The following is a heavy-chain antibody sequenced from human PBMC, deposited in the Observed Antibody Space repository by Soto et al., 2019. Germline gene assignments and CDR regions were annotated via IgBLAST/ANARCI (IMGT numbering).Heavy chain of an antibody. V-gene: IGHV1-18*01. J-gene: IGHJ4*02. CDR3: ASGPFLLYYYDSSGYRDFDY. CDR2: ISAYNGNT. D-gene: IGHD3-22*01. CDR1: GYTFTSYG. Sequence: QVQLVQSGAEVKKPGASVKVSCKASGYTFTSYGISWVRQAPGQGLEWMGWISAYNGNTNYAQKLQGRVTMTTDTTTSTAYRALRSLRSDDTAVYDCASGPFLLYYYDSSGYRDFDYWGQGTLVTVSS.